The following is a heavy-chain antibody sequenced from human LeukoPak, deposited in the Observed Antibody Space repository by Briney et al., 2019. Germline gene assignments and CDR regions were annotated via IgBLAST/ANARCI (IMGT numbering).Heavy chain of an antibody. V-gene: IGHV3-21*01. CDR1: GFTFSSYS. CDR2: ISSSSSYI. J-gene: IGHJ3*02. Sequence: GGSLKLSCAASGFTFSSYSMNWVRQAPGKGLEWVSSISSSSSYIYYADSVKGRFTISRDNAKNSLYLQMNSLRAEDTAVYYCARGGTELGIDAFDIWGQGTMVTVSS. CDR3: ARGGTELGIDAFDI. D-gene: IGHD7-27*01.